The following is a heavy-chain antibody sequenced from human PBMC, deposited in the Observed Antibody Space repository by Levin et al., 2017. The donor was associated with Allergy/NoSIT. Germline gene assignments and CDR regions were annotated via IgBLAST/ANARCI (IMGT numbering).Heavy chain of an antibody. CDR2: ISYDGSNK. Sequence: GESLKISCAASGFTFSSYGMHWVRQAPGKGLEWVAVISYDGSNKYYADSVKGRFTISRDNSKNTLYLQMNSLRAEDTAVYYCAKDRGITGTNVVRYYFDYWGQGTLVTVSS. CDR3: AKDRGITGTNVVRYYFDY. J-gene: IGHJ4*02. V-gene: IGHV3-30*18. D-gene: IGHD1-20*01. CDR1: GFTFSSYG.